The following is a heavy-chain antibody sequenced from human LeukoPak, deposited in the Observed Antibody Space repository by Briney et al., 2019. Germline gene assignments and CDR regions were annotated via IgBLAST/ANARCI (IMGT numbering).Heavy chain of an antibody. V-gene: IGHV3-7*04. J-gene: IGHJ4*02. CDR2: IKQDGNEK. Sequence: GGSLRLSCVASGFTFSNFWMSWVRQAPGKGLEWVASIKQDGNEKHYVDSVKGRFTISRDNAENSLYLQMSSLRAEDTAVYYCAKGGGSSDYWGRGSLVTVSS. D-gene: IGHD2-15*01. CDR1: GFTFSNFW. CDR3: AKGGGSSDY.